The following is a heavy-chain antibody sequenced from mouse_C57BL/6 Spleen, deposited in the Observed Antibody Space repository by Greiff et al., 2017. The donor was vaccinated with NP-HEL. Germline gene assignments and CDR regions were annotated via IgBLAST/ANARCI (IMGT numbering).Heavy chain of an antibody. J-gene: IGHJ3*01. D-gene: IGHD2-4*01. CDR1: GYTFTDYY. CDR3: APYDYDGAWFAY. Sequence: EVQLQQSGPELVKPGASVKISCKASGYTFTDYYMNWVKQSHGKSLEWIGDINPNNGGTSYNQKFKGKATLTVDKSSSTAYMELRSLTSEDSAVYYCAPYDYDGAWFAYWGQGTLVTVSA. V-gene: IGHV1-26*01. CDR2: INPNNGGT.